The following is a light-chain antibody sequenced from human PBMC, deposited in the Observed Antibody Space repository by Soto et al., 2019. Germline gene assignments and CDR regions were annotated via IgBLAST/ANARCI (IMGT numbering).Light chain of an antibody. CDR3: QQRSNWPVDT. CDR2: DAS. CDR1: QSVSSY. J-gene: IGKJ3*01. Sequence: EIVLTQSPATLSLSPGERATLSCRASQSVSSYLAWYQQKPGQAPRLLIYDASTRATGIPARFSGSGSGTDFPLTISSLEPEAFAVYYCQQRSNWPVDTFGPGNKVDIK. V-gene: IGKV3-11*01.